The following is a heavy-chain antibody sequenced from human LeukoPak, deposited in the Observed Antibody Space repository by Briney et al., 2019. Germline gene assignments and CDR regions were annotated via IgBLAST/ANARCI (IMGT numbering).Heavy chain of an antibody. CDR1: GYTFTSYG. D-gene: IGHD3-10*01. J-gene: IGHJ6*02. CDR2: MNPDSGNA. Sequence: ASVKVSCKASGYTFTSYGISWVRQAPGQGLEWMGWMNPDSGNAGYAQKFQGRITMTRSTSISTAYLELTSLTSEDTAVYYCARDYPRRDYYGMDVWGQGTTVTVSS. CDR3: ARDYPRRDYYGMDV. V-gene: IGHV1-8*02.